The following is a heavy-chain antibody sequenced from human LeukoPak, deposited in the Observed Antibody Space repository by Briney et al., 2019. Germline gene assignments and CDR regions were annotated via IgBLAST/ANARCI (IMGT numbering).Heavy chain of an antibody. V-gene: IGHV3-30*03. CDR3: ARPDIMATRTDWYFDL. D-gene: IGHD5-12*01. Sequence: GGSLRLSCAASGFTFSSYGMHWVRQAPGKGLEWVAVISYDGSNKYYADSVKGRFIISRDNSKNTLYLQMNSLRAEDTAVYYCARPDIMATRTDWYFDLWGLGTLVTVSS. CDR1: GFTFSSYG. CDR2: ISYDGSNK. J-gene: IGHJ2*01.